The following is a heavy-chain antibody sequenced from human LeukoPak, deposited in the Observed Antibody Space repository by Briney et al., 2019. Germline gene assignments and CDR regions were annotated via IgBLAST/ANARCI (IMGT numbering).Heavy chain of an antibody. Sequence: GGSLRLSCAASGFTFSSSAMNWVRQAPGKGLEWVSSISGRDANTYYADSVKGRFTISRDDSKNTLYLQMNSLRAEDTAVYYCARDHQQLVPFPDYWGQGTLVTVSS. D-gene: IGHD6-13*01. CDR2: ISGRDANT. CDR3: ARDHQQLVPFPDY. CDR1: GFTFSSSA. J-gene: IGHJ4*02. V-gene: IGHV3-23*01.